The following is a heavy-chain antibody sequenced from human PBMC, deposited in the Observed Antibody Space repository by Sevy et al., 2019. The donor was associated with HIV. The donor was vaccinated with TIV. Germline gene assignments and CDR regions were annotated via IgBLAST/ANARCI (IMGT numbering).Heavy chain of an antibody. J-gene: IGHJ6*02. V-gene: IGHV4-30-2*01. Sequence: SETLSLTCAVSGGSISSGGYSWSWIRQPPGKGLEWIGYIYHSGSTYYNPSLKSRVTISVDRSKNQFSLKLGSVTAADTAVYYCARVRPPYYGMDVWGQGTTVTVSS. D-gene: IGHD3-10*01. CDR3: ARVRPPYYGMDV. CDR2: IYHSGST. CDR1: GGSISSGGYS.